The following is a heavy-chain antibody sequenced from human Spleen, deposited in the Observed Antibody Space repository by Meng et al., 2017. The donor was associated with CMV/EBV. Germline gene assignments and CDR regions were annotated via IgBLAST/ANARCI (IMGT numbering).Heavy chain of an antibody. CDR1: GFIFGDYD. D-gene: IGHD1-1*01. CDR2: IRYDGSSK. V-gene: IGHV3-30*02. J-gene: IGHJ4*02. Sequence: GESLKISCAASGFIFGDYDMHWVRQAPGKGLEWVEFIRYDGSSKYYEDSVKGRLTISRDNSKNTLYLQMTSLRPEDTAMYYCAKGYWNPEDWGQGTLVTVSS. CDR3: AKGYWNPED.